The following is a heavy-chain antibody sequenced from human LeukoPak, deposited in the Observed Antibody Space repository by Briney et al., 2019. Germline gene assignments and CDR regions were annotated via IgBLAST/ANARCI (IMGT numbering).Heavy chain of an antibody. CDR2: IIPIFDTA. CDR3: AREPPVPDSSGDYYYYYMDV. Sequence: SVKVSCKASGGTFSSYAISWVRQAPGQGLEWMGGIIPIFDTANYAQKFQGRVTITADKSTSTAYMELSSLRSEDTAVYYCAREPPVPDSSGDYYYYYMDVWGKGTTVTVSS. V-gene: IGHV1-69*06. D-gene: IGHD3-22*01. J-gene: IGHJ6*03. CDR1: GGTFSSYA.